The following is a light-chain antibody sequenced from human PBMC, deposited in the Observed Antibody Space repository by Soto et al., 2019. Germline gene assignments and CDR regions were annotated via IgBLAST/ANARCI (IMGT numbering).Light chain of an antibody. Sequence: QSALIQPASVSGSPGQSITISCTGTSSDVGGYNFVSWYQRHPGKAPKLMIYDVTNRPSGVSNRFSGSKSGNTASLTLSGLQAEDEADYYCCSYTASNTLVFGGGTKLTVL. CDR3: CSYTASNTLV. V-gene: IGLV2-14*01. J-gene: IGLJ2*01. CDR2: DVT. CDR1: SSDVGGYNF.